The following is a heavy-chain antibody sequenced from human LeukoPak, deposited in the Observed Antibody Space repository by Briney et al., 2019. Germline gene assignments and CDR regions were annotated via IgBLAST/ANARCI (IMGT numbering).Heavy chain of an antibody. CDR1: GFTFSSYE. J-gene: IGHJ6*04. CDR2: ISSSGSTI. V-gene: IGHV3-48*03. CDR3: AELGITMIGGV. D-gene: IGHD3-10*02. Sequence: GGSLRLSCAASGFTFSSYEMNWVRQAPGKGLARVSYISSSGSTIYYADSVKGRFTISRDNAKNSLYLQMNSLRAEDTAVYYCAELGITMIGGVWGKATTVTISS.